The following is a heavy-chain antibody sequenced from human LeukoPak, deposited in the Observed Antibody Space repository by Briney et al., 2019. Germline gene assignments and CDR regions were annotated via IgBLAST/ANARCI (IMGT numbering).Heavy chain of an antibody. J-gene: IGHJ4*02. CDR3: AKHGSSWFGYFDY. Sequence: GGSLRLSCAVSGFTFSSYVMSWVRQAPGKGLEWVSGLTSSGGSTYYADSVQGRVTISRDNSKNTLSLQMNSLTAEDTAVYYCAKHGSSWFGYFDYWGQGTLVTVSS. CDR1: GFTFSSYV. CDR2: LTSSGGST. V-gene: IGHV3-23*01. D-gene: IGHD6-13*01.